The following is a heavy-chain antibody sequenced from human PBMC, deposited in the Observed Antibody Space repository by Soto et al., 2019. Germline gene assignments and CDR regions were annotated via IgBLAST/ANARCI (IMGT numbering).Heavy chain of an antibody. CDR1: GGTFSSYT. V-gene: IGHV1-69*02. CDR3: ARTELTMVRGVIGGMDV. J-gene: IGHJ6*02. CDR2: IIPILGIA. Sequence: QVQLVQSGAEVKKPGSSVKVSCKASGGTFSSYTISWVRQAPGQGLEWMGRIIPILGIAHYAQKFQGRVTITADKTNSTAYMELRSLRSEDPAVHYCARTELTMVRGVIGGMDVWGQGTTVTVSS. D-gene: IGHD3-10*01.